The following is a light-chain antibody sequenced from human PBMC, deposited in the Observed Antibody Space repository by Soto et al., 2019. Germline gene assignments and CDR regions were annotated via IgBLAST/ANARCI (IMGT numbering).Light chain of an antibody. Sequence: QSALTQPASVSGSPGKSITISCTGTSSDVGSYNLVSWYQQHPGKAPKLMIYEGSKRPSGVSNRFSGSKSGNTASLTISGLQAEDEADYYCCSYAGSPYVFGTGTKLTVL. CDR2: EGS. CDR1: SSDVGSYNL. V-gene: IGLV2-23*01. CDR3: CSYAGSPYV. J-gene: IGLJ1*01.